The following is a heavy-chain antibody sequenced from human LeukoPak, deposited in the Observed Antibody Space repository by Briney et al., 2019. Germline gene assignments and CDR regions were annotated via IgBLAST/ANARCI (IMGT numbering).Heavy chain of an antibody. Sequence: PGGSLRLSCAASGFTFSSYRMNWVRQAPGKGLEWASSISSSSSYIYYADSVKGRFTISRDNAKNSLYLQMNSLRAEDTAVYYCAREPYYDFWSGYGDYYYYMDVWGKGTTVTVSS. D-gene: IGHD3-3*01. CDR1: GFTFSSYR. J-gene: IGHJ6*03. V-gene: IGHV3-21*01. CDR2: ISSSSSYI. CDR3: AREPYYDFWSGYGDYYYYMDV.